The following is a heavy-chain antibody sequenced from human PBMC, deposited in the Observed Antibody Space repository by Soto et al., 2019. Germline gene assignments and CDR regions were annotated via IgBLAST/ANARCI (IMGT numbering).Heavy chain of an antibody. Sequence: ASETLSLTCTVSGGSISSGDYYWSWIRQPPGKGLEWIGYIYYSGSTYYNPSLKSRVTISVDTSKNQFSLKLSSVTAADTAVYYCARGGSVGDWFDPWGQGTLVTVSS. CDR2: IYYSGST. J-gene: IGHJ5*02. V-gene: IGHV4-30-4*01. CDR1: GGSISSGDYY. CDR3: ARGGSVGDWFDP. D-gene: IGHD3-16*01.